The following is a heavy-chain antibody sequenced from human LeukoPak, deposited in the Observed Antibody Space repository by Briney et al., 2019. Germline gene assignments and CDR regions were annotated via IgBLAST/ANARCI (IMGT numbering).Heavy chain of an antibody. V-gene: IGHV1-69*05. CDR1: GGTFSSYA. Sequence: ASVKVSCKASGGTFSSYAISWVRQAPGQGLEWMGGIIPIFGTANYAQKFQGRVTITTDESTSTAYMELSSLRSEDTAVYYCASGINSYYFDYWGQGTLVTVSS. J-gene: IGHJ4*02. CDR2: IIPIFGTA. D-gene: IGHD4-23*01. CDR3: ASGINSYYFDY.